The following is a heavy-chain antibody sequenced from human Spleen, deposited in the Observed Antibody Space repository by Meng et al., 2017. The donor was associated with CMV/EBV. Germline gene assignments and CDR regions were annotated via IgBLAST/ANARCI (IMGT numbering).Heavy chain of an antibody. CDR3: ARTRSRGSFYANS. J-gene: IGHJ5*02. Sequence: SETLSLTCAVYGGSFSGYYWSWIRQPPGKGLEWIGEINHSGSTNYNPSLKSRVTISVDTAKNQFSLKLSSVTAADTAVYYCARTRSRGSFYANSWGQGTLVTVSS. D-gene: IGHD1-26*01. CDR2: INHSGST. V-gene: IGHV4-34*01. CDR1: GGSFSGYY.